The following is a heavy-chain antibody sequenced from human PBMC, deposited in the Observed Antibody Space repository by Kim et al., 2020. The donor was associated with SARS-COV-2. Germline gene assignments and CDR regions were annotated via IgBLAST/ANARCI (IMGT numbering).Heavy chain of an antibody. V-gene: IGHV1-69*13. Sequence: SVKVSCKASGGTFSSYAISWVRQAPGQGLEWMGGIIPIFGTANYAQKFQGRVTITADESTSTAYMELSSLRSEDTAVYYCARPPGDSYYDSSGYFDAFDIWGQGTMVTVSS. D-gene: IGHD3-22*01. CDR2: IIPIFGTA. J-gene: IGHJ3*02. CDR3: ARPPGDSYYDSSGYFDAFDI. CDR1: GGTFSSYA.